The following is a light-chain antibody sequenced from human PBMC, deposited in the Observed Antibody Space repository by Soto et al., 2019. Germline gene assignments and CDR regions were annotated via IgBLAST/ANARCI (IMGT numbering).Light chain of an antibody. CDR3: QPYNNWPLT. CDR2: DTS. J-gene: IGKJ4*01. Sequence: DILMTQSPDPLSVSPGESATLSCRASQRVYSNLAWYQHKPGQTPRLLIYDTSTRATGVPTRFSGSGYGAEFTLTINSLQSEDVAVYYCQPYNNWPLTLGGGTKVDIK. CDR1: QRVYSN. V-gene: IGKV3-15*01.